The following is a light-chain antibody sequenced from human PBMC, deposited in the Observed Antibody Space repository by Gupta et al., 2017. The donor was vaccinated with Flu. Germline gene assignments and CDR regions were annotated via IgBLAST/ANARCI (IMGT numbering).Light chain of an antibody. Sequence: DIVMTQSPDSLAVSLGERATINCKSSQSVLYSSNNKNYLAWYQQKPGQPPKLLIYWSSTRESGVPDRFSGGGSGTDFTLTISSRQAEDVAVYYCQQYYSTPFTFGHGTKVDIK. CDR2: WSS. J-gene: IGKJ3*01. CDR3: QQYYSTPFT. V-gene: IGKV4-1*01. CDR1: QSVLYSSNNKNY.